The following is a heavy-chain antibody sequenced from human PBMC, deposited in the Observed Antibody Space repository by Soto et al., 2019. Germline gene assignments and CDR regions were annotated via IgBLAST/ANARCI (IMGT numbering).Heavy chain of an antibody. CDR3: ARARIVVAGTIVDY. Sequence: LSLTCAVSGYSISSGYYCGWIRQPPGKGLEWIGSIYHSGNTYYNPSLKSRVTISVDTSKNHFSLKLSSVTAADTAVYYCARARIVVAGTIVDYWGQGTLVTVSS. V-gene: IGHV4-38-2*01. CDR1: GYSISSGYY. CDR2: IYHSGNT. D-gene: IGHD6-19*01. J-gene: IGHJ4*02.